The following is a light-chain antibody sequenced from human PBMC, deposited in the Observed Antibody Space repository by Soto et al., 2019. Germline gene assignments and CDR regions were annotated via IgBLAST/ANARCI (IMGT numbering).Light chain of an antibody. CDR2: AAS. Sequence: DIPLTQSPSFLSASVGDRVTITCRASQDIRSYLAWYQQKPGKTPKFLIYAASTLQSAVPSRFSGRGSGTEFTLTISSLQPEDFATYYCQRLNDYPITFGQGTRLEIK. V-gene: IGKV1-9*01. J-gene: IGKJ5*01. CDR1: QDIRSY. CDR3: QRLNDYPIT.